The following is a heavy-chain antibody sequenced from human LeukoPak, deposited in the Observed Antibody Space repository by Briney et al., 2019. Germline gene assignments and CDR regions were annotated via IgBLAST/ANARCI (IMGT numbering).Heavy chain of an antibody. Sequence: AASVKVSCKASGGTFSSYAISWVRQAPGQGLEWMGWIIPILGLANYAQSFQGRVTMTADESTSTAYMELSSLRSEDTAVYYCATSSRTYSSADYWGQGTLVTVSS. CDR2: IIPILGLA. CDR3: ATSSRTYSSADY. V-gene: IGHV1-69*10. CDR1: GGTFSSYA. D-gene: IGHD6-25*01. J-gene: IGHJ4*02.